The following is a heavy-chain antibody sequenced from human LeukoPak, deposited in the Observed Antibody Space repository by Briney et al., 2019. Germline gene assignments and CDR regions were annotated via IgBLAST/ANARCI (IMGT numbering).Heavy chain of an antibody. Sequence: SETLSLTCTVSGGSISSYYWRWIRQPAGKGLAWIGRIYTSGSTNYNPSLKSRVTISVDTSKNQFSLKLSSVTAADTAVYYCATTLPGNYGSGSYTFDYWGQGTLVTVSS. CDR2: IYTSGST. CDR1: GGSISSYY. CDR3: ATTLPGNYGSGSYTFDY. J-gene: IGHJ4*02. V-gene: IGHV4-4*07. D-gene: IGHD3-10*01.